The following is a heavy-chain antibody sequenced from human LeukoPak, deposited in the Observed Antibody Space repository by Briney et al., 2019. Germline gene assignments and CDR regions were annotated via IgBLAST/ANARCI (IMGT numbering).Heavy chain of an antibody. CDR2: IKSKTDGGTT. V-gene: IGHV3-15*01. Sequence: GGSLRLSCAASGFTFSNAWMSWVRQAPGKGLEWVGRIKSKTDGGTTDYAAPVKGRFTILRDDSKNTLYLQMNSLKTEDTAVYYCTTDTPYYYDSSGYLIDYWGQGTLVTVSS. D-gene: IGHD3-22*01. J-gene: IGHJ4*02. CDR1: GFTFSNAW. CDR3: TTDTPYYYDSSGYLIDY.